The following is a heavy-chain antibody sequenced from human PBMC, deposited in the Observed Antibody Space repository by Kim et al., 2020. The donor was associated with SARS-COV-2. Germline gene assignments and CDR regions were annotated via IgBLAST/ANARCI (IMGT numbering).Heavy chain of an antibody. J-gene: IGHJ6*04. D-gene: IGHD3-10*01. CDR3: ARAGRYYSSSGTYGAYYHGLDV. V-gene: IGHV3-11*04. Sequence: GGSLRLSCAASGFSFSDYYMTWIRQAPGKGLEWVSYITGGITIYYSDSVKGRFTISRDNAKKSVYLQMDSRRAEDTAVHYCARAGRYYSSSGTYGAYYHGLDVWGKGTTVPVSS. CDR2: ITGGITI. CDR1: GFSFSDYY.